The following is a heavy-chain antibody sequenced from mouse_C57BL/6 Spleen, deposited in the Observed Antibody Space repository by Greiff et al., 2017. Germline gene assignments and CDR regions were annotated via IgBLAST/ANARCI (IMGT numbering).Heavy chain of an antibody. CDR3: ARSDGYSYSMDY. CDR1: GYTFTSYW. CDR2: IYPGSGST. D-gene: IGHD2-3*01. Sequence: QVQLQQPGAELVKPGASVKMSCKASGYTFTSYWITWVKQRPGQGLEWIGDIYPGSGSTNYNEKVKSKATLTVDKSSSTAYMQLSSLTSEDSAVYYCARSDGYSYSMDYWGQGTSVTVSS. V-gene: IGHV1-55*01. J-gene: IGHJ4*01.